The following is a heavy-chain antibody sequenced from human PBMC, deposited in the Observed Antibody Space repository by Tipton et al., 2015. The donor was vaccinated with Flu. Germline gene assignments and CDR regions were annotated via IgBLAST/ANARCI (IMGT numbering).Heavy chain of an antibody. CDR2: IIPIFGTA. D-gene: IGHD3-22*01. J-gene: IGHJ3*02. V-gene: IGHV1-69*12. CDR1: GGTFSSYA. Sequence: QVQLVQSGAEVKKPGSSVKVSCKASGGTFSSYAISWVRQAPGQGLEWMGGIIPIFGTANYAQKFQGRVTITADESTSTAYMELSSLRSEDTAVYYCAREDGGYEYYDSSGYQDNAFDIWGQGTMVTVSS. CDR3: AREDGGYEYYDSSGYQDNAFDI.